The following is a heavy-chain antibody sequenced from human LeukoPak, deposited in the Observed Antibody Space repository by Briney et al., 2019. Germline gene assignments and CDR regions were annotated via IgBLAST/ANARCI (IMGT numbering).Heavy chain of an antibody. CDR3: ARSTTSSGGSWQYYYYYYMDV. CDR1: GGSISSYY. V-gene: IGHV4-59*01. J-gene: IGHJ6*03. CDR2: IYYSGST. Sequence: SETLSLTCTVSGGSISSYYWSWIRQPPGKGLEWIGYIYYSGSTNYNPSLKSRVTISVDTSKNQFSLKLSSVTAADTAVYYCARSTTSSGGSWQYYYYYYMDVWGKGTTVTISS. D-gene: IGHD6-13*01.